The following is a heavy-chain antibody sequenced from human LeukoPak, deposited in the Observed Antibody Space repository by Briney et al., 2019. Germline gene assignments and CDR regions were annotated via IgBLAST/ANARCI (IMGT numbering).Heavy chain of an antibody. Sequence: PGGSLRLSCEASGFTFSNSAMSWVRQAPGKGLEWVSGISASGHYTYNADSAKGRFTISRDNAKNSLYLQMNSLRAEDTALYYCARVVGSNPFDYWGQGTLVTVSS. CDR3: ARVVGSNPFDY. CDR1: GFTFSNSA. CDR2: ISASGHYT. V-gene: IGHV3-23*01. D-gene: IGHD4-11*01. J-gene: IGHJ4*02.